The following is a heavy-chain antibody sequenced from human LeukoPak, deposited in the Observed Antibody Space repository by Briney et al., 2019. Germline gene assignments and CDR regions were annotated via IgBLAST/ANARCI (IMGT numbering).Heavy chain of an antibody. CDR1: GGSISSYY. D-gene: IGHD4-11*01. CDR2: IYYSGST. J-gene: IGHJ4*02. Sequence: PSETLSLTCTVSGGSISSYYWSWIRQPPGKGLEWIGYIYYSGSTNYNPSLKSRVTISVDTSKNQFSLKLSSVTAADTAVYYCARSDYSNYGFLGTREVTFDYWGQGTLVTVSS. CDR3: ARSDYSNYGFLGTREVTFDY. V-gene: IGHV4-59*01.